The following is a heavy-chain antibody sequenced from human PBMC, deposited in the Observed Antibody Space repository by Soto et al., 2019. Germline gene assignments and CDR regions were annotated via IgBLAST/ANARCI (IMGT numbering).Heavy chain of an antibody. CDR2: ISSSGDII. V-gene: IGHV3-11*01. J-gene: IGHJ4*02. Sequence: PGGSLRLSCAASGFTFSDHYMSWIRQAPGKGLEWVSYISSSGDIIYYADSVKGRFTISRDNAKNSLFLQMNSLRPEDTALYYCAKDIRGLAAXVDNWGQGTM. CDR1: GFTFSDHY. D-gene: IGHD6-13*01. CDR3: AKDIRGLAAXVDN.